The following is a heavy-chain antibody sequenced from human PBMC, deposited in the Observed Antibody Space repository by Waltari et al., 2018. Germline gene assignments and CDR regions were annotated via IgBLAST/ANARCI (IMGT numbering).Heavy chain of an antibody. Sequence: EVQLVESGGGLVQPGGSLRLSCAASGFTFSSYSMNWVRKAPGKGVGWVSYISSISSTIYYADSVKGRFTISRDNAKNSLYLQMNSLRAEDTAVYYCARKPGYSSGWYDYWGQGTLVTVSS. D-gene: IGHD6-19*01. J-gene: IGHJ4*02. CDR3: ARKPGYSSGWYDY. CDR1: GFTFSSYS. V-gene: IGHV3-48*01. CDR2: ISSISSTI.